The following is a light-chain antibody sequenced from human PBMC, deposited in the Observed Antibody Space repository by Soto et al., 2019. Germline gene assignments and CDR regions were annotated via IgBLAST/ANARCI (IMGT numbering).Light chain of an antibody. CDR2: DAS. CDR3: QQYGRSPS. CDR1: QSGSTNY. J-gene: IGKJ4*01. Sequence: EIVLTQSPATLCLSPGQRATLSCGASQSGSTNYVAWYQQKPGLAPRLLIYDASTRATGISGRFSGSGSGTDFTLTISRLEPEDFAVYYCQQYGRSPSFGGGTKVEIK. V-gene: IGKV3D-20*01.